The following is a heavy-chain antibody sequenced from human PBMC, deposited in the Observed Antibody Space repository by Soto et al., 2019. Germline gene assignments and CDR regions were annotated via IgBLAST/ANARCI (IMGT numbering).Heavy chain of an antibody. J-gene: IGHJ5*02. CDR3: AREEHYYGSGQNNWFDP. D-gene: IGHD3-10*01. CDR1: GGSISSGGYY. CDR2: IYHSGST. Sequence: QVQLQESGPGLVKPSQTLSLTCTVSGGSISSGGYYWSWIRQHPGKGLEWIGYIYHSGSTYYNPSLKGRVTISVDTSTNQFSLNLSSVTAADTAVYYCAREEHYYGSGQNNWFDPWGQGTLVTVSS. V-gene: IGHV4-31*03.